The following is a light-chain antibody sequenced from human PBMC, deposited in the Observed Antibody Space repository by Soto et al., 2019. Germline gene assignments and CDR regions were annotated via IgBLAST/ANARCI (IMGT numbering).Light chain of an antibody. J-gene: IGLJ1*01. Sequence: QSALTQPPSASGSPGQSVTISCTGTSSDVGGHNYVSWYQQHPGNAPKLMIYEVTKRASGVPDRFSGSKSGNTASLTVSGLQAEDEAYYYCSSYAGSNNDVFGTGTKVTVL. CDR3: SSYAGSNNDV. V-gene: IGLV2-8*01. CDR2: EVT. CDR1: SSDVGGHNY.